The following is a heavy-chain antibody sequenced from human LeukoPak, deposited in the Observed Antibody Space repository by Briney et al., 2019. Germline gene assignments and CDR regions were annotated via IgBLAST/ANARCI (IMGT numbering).Heavy chain of an antibody. D-gene: IGHD3-10*01. Sequence: SGGSLRLSCAASGFTFSAYAMSWVRQAPGKGLEWVSAITGSGDDTYYADSVKGRFTISRDSSKNTLYLQMNSLRAEDTAVYYCAKYTPASYYGSGSIFDYWGQGALVTVSS. CDR1: GFTFSAYA. CDR2: ITGSGDDT. CDR3: AKYTPASYYGSGSIFDY. V-gene: IGHV3-23*01. J-gene: IGHJ4*02.